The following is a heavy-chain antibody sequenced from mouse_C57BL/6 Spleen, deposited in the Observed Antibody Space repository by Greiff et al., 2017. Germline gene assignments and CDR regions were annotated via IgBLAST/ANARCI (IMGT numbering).Heavy chain of an antibody. CDR2: INPSSGYT. D-gene: IGHD1-1*01. J-gene: IGHJ1*03. Sequence: QVQLQQSGAELARSGASVKMSCKASGYTFTSYTMHWVKQRPGQGLEWIGYINPSSGYTKYNQKFKDKATLTADKSSSTAYMQLSSLTSEDSAVYYCARSGFYYGSSLGGYFDVWGTGTTVTVSS. CDR3: ARSGFYYGSSLGGYFDV. V-gene: IGHV1-4*01. CDR1: GYTFTSYT.